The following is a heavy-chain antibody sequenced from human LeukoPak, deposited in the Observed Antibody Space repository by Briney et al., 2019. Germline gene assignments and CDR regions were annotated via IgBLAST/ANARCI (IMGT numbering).Heavy chain of an antibody. Sequence: GGSLRLSCAASGFTFSSYAMSWVRQAPGKGLEWISAISGSGGSTYYADSVEGRFTISRDNSKNTLYLQMNSLRAEDTAVYYCAKAARVVVAARVDYWGQGTLVTVSS. D-gene: IGHD2-15*01. CDR3: AKAARVVVAARVDY. CDR2: ISGSGGST. V-gene: IGHV3-23*01. CDR1: GFTFSSYA. J-gene: IGHJ4*02.